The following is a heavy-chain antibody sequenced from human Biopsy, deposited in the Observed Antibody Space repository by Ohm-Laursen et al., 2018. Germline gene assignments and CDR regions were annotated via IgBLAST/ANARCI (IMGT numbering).Heavy chain of an antibody. J-gene: IGHJ3*02. D-gene: IGHD1-1*01. CDR1: GFTFSSYA. V-gene: IGHV3-23*01. Sequence: GSLRLSCTAFGFTFSSYAMNWVRQAPGRGLEWVSAITVSADTTYYADSVRGRFTVSRGNSQNTLYLQMNSLRAEDTAIYYCAKGRVGNSGSLDIWGHGTMVTVSS. CDR2: ITVSADTT. CDR3: AKGRVGNSGSLDI.